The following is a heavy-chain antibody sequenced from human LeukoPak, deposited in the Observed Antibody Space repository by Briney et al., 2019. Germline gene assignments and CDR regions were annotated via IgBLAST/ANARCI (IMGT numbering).Heavy chain of an antibody. Sequence: GVSLRLSCAASGFTVEDYAMHWVRQAPGKGLEWVSLISGDGGSTYYADSVKGRFTISRDNSKNSLYLQMNSLRTEDTALYYCAKERIRPTVTTSGDYWGQGTLVTVSS. CDR3: AKERIRPTVTTSGDY. J-gene: IGHJ4*02. V-gene: IGHV3-43*02. CDR2: ISGDGGST. D-gene: IGHD4-17*01. CDR1: GFTVEDYA.